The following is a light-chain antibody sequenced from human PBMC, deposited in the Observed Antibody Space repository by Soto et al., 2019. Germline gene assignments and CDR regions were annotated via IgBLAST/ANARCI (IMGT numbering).Light chain of an antibody. CDR3: SSYTNSTALYV. CDR1: SSDVGAYDF. J-gene: IGLJ1*01. V-gene: IGLV2-14*01. CDR2: EVS. Sequence: QSVLTQPASVSGSPGQSVTISCTGTSSDVGAYDFVSWYQQHPGKAPKVMIYEVSDRPSGVSNRFSGSKSGNTASLTISGLQAEDEAHYYCSSYTNSTALYVFGTGTKVTVL.